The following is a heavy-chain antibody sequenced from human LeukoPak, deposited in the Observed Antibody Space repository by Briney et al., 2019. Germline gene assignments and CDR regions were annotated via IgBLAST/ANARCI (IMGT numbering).Heavy chain of an antibody. Sequence: GESLRLSCAASGITFSSYGMHWVRQAPGKGLEWVAFIRYDGSNKYYADSVKGRFTISRDNSKNTVYLQMNSLRTEDTAVYYCAKDSDSAAPDWGQGTLVTVSS. D-gene: IGHD3-10*01. V-gene: IGHV3-30*02. CDR2: IRYDGSNK. CDR1: GITFSSYG. J-gene: IGHJ4*02. CDR3: AKDSDSAAPD.